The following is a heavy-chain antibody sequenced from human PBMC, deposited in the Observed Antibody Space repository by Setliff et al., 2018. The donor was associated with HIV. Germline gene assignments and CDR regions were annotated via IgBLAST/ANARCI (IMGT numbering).Heavy chain of an antibody. CDR2: INPNSGDT. J-gene: IGHJ4*02. CDR3: ARETQTNSGSYLA. V-gene: IGHV1-2*02. D-gene: IGHD3-10*01. Sequence: GASVKVSCKASGGTFSSHGVSWVRQAPGQGLEWMGWINPNSGDTNYAQKFQGRVTMTTDTSISTAYMDLSSLRPEDTAVYYCARETQTNSGSYLAWGQGTLVTVSS. CDR1: GGTFSSHG.